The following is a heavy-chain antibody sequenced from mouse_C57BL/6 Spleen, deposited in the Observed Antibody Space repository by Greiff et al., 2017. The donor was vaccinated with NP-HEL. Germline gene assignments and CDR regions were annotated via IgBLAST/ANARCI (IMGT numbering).Heavy chain of an antibody. D-gene: IGHD2-3*01. CDR3: AKGARDGYYYAMDY. Sequence: EVQLQQSGPELVKPGASVKISCKASGYSFTDYNMNWVKQSNGKSLEWIGVINPNYGTTNYNQKFKGKSTLTVDKSSSTAYMQLSSLTSEDSAVYYCAKGARDGYYYAMDYWGQGTSVTVSS. V-gene: IGHV1-39*01. CDR2: INPNYGTT. CDR1: GYSFTDYN. J-gene: IGHJ4*01.